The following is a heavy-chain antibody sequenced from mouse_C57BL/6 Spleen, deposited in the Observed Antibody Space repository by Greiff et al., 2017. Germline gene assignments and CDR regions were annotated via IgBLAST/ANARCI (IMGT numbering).Heavy chain of an antibody. J-gene: IGHJ2*01. D-gene: IGHD2-3*01. CDR3: ARWHDGTFDY. CDR2: ILPGSGST. CDR1: GYTFTGYW. V-gene: IGHV1-9*01. Sequence: VQLQQSGAELMKPGASVKLSCKATGYTFTGYWIEWVKQRPGHGLEWIGEILPGSGSTNYNAKFKGKATFTADTSSNTAYMQLSSLTTEYSAIYYCARWHDGTFDYWGQGTTLTVSS.